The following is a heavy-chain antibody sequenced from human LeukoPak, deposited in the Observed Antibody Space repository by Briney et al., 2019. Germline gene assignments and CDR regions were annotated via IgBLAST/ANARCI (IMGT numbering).Heavy chain of an antibody. Sequence: SETLSLTCTVSGGSISSYYWGWIRQPAGKGLEWIGRIYTSGSTNYNPSLKSRVTMSVDTSKNQFSLKLSSVTAADTAVYYCARLDGRFGEFSRYGMDVWGQGTTVTVSS. J-gene: IGHJ6*02. D-gene: IGHD3-10*01. CDR1: GGSISSYY. CDR3: ARLDGRFGEFSRYGMDV. V-gene: IGHV4-4*07. CDR2: IYTSGST.